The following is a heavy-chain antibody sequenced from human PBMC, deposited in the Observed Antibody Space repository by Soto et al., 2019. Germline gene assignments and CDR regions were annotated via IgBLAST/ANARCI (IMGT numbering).Heavy chain of an antibody. CDR2: IYYSGST. CDR1: GGSISSGGYY. CDR3: ARGGGGSYLLDY. D-gene: IGHD1-26*01. J-gene: IGHJ4*02. V-gene: IGHV4-31*03. Sequence: PSETLSLTCTVSGGSISSGGYYWSWIRQHPGKGLEWIGYIYYSGSTYYNPSLKSRVTISVDTSKNQFSLKLSSVTAADTAVYYCARGGGGSYLLDYWGQGTLVTVSS.